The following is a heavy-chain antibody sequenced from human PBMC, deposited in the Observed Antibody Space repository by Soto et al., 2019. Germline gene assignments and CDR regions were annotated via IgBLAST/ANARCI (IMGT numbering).Heavy chain of an antibody. V-gene: IGHV4-4*07. CDR3: ARDAYGSGNYEIAY. Sequence: PSETLSLTCTVSGSSISDYYWSWIRQPAGKGLEWIGRIYGIGSTNYNPSLRSRVTMSADTSKNQFSLQLRSVTAADTAVYYCARDAYGSGNYEIAYWGQGTLVTVSS. CDR1: GSSISDYY. D-gene: IGHD3-10*01. CDR2: IYGIGST. J-gene: IGHJ4*02.